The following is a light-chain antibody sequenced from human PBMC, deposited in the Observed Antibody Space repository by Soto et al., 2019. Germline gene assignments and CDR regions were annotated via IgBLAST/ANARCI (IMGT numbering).Light chain of an antibody. Sequence: QSVLTQPASVSGSPGQSITISCTGDSSDVGGYNYVSWYQQHPGKAPKLMIYDVSNRPSGVSDRFSGSKSGDTASLTISGLQADDEADYYCSSYTSTTLVIFGGGTKLTVL. CDR3: SSYTSTTLVI. V-gene: IGLV2-14*03. CDR1: SSDVGGYNY. CDR2: DVS. J-gene: IGLJ2*01.